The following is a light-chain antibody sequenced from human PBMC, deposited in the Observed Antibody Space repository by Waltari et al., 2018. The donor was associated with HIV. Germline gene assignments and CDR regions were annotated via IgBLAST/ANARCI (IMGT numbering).Light chain of an antibody. CDR3: QQYYTTPPT. Sequence: DIVMTQSPDSLAVSLGERATINCKSSQSVLYNSNNKNDLAWYQQKPGQPPKLLIYWASTRESGVPDRFSGSGSGTDFTLIISSLQAEDVAVYYCQQYYTTPPTFGGGTKVEIK. J-gene: IGKJ4*01. CDR1: QSVLYNSNNKND. CDR2: WAS. V-gene: IGKV4-1*01.